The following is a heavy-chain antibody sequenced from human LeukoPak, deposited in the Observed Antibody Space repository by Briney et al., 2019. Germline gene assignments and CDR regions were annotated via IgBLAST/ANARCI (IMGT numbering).Heavy chain of an antibody. D-gene: IGHD2-2*01. Sequence: GASAKVSCKASGYTFTGYYMHWVRQAPGQGLEWMGWINPNSGGTNYAQKFQGRVTMTRDTSISTAYMELSRLRSDDTAVYYCARYCSSTSCPDRAFDIWGQGTMVTVSS. J-gene: IGHJ3*02. CDR1: GYTFTGYY. CDR2: INPNSGGT. V-gene: IGHV1-2*02. CDR3: ARYCSSTSCPDRAFDI.